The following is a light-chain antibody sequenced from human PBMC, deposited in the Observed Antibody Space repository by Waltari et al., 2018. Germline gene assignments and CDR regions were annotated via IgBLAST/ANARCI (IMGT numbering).Light chain of an antibody. CDR1: SSDFGKSNL. V-gene: IGLV2-23*02. CDR3: SSNAGGHVV. J-gene: IGLJ1*01. Sequence: QSALTQPASVSGSPGQSTTISCTGASSDFGKSNLVSWFQKYPGKAPTLLVDEVSNRPSGVSHRFAGSKSGNTASLTISGLRTEDEADYYCSSNAGGHVVFGSGTKVTVL. CDR2: EVS.